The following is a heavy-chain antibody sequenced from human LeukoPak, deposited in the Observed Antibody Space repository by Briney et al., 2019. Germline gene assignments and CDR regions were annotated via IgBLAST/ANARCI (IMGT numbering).Heavy chain of an antibody. CDR3: AKDIFGYGSGSNDY. J-gene: IGHJ4*02. V-gene: IGHV3-30*18. D-gene: IGHD3-10*01. Sequence: PGGSLRLSCAASGFSFSSQGTHWVRQAPGEGLKWVAVISIDGVYKYYADSVKGRFIISRDNSKNTLYLQMNSLRAEDTALYYCAKDIFGYGSGSNDYWGQGTLVTVSS. CDR2: ISIDGVYK. CDR1: GFSFSSQG.